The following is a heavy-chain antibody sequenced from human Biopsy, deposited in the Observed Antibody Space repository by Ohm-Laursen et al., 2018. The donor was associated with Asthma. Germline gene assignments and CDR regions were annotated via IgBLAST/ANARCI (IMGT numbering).Heavy chain of an antibody. CDR2: ISYDGSNK. Sequence: SLRLSCAASGFTFSSFGMHWVRQAPGKGLEWVAWISYDGSNKYYADSVKGRSTIYRDNSKNTLYLQMNSLRAEDTAVYYCSREEPTSGWYQGSILRWGQGTLVTVSS. D-gene: IGHD6-19*01. CDR3: SREEPTSGWYQGSILR. V-gene: IGHV3-30*03. CDR1: GFTFSSFG. J-gene: IGHJ4*02.